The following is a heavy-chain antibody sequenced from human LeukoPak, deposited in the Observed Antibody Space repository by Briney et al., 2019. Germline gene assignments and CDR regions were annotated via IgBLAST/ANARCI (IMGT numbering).Heavy chain of an antibody. CDR1: GFTFSSYS. V-gene: IGHV3-21*01. CDR3: ARDPTLYYGSGRIEGY. J-gene: IGHJ4*02. CDR2: MSISSSYI. D-gene: IGHD3-10*01. Sequence: GGSLRLSCAASGFTFSSYSMNWVRQAPWKGLEWVSSMSISSSYIYYADSLKGRFTISRDNAKNSLYLQMNSLRAEDTAVYYCARDPTLYYGSGRIEGYWGQGTLVTVSS.